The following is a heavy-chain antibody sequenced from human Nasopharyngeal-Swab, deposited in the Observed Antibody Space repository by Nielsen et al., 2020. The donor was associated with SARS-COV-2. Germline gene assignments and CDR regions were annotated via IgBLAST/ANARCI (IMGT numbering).Heavy chain of an antibody. J-gene: IGHJ2*01. Sequence: LTCAAPGFTFSNYGMHWVRQAPGKGLEWVALIWYDGSNKYYADSVKGRFTISRDNSKNTLYLQMNSLRAEDTAVYYCARGGWLQIITYFDLWGRGTLVTVSS. CDR2: IWYDGSNK. CDR1: GFTFSNYG. D-gene: IGHD5-24*01. CDR3: ARGGWLQIITYFDL. V-gene: IGHV3-33*01.